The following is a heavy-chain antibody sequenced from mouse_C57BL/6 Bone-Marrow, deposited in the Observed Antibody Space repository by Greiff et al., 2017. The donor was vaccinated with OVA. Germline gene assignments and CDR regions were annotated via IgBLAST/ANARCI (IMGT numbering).Heavy chain of an antibody. D-gene: IGHD1-1*01. CDR1: GFTFTNYY. J-gene: IGHJ2*01. V-gene: IGHV7-3*01. CDR2: IRNKPNGSTT. CDR3: ARYKGRVAVDYFDY. Sequence: EVQRVESGGGLVQPGDSLSLSCAASGFTFTNYYMSWVRQPPGKALEWLAFIRNKPNGSTTEYSASVQGPFTISRDNSQSILYLQMNALRAEDSATYYCARYKGRVAVDYFDYWGQGTALTVSS.